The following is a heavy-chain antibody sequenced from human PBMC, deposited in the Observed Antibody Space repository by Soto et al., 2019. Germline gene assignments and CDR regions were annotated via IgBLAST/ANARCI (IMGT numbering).Heavy chain of an antibody. J-gene: IGHJ4*02. V-gene: IGHV3-23*01. CDR1: GFTFSTYA. Sequence: EVQLLESGGGLIQPGGSLRLSCAASGFTFSTYALSWVRQAPGKGLEWVSAISGSGSSTFYADSVKGRFTISRDNSKNTLYLQMNSLRAEDTAIYYCAKPPSGYSSSWYYFDSWGQGTLVTVS. CDR3: AKPPSGYSSSWYYFDS. D-gene: IGHD6-13*01. CDR2: ISGSGSST.